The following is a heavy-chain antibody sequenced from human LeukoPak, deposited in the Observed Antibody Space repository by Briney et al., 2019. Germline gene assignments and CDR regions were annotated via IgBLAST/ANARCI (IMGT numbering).Heavy chain of an antibody. CDR1: GYTFTKYD. CDR3: ARDYASGSWYSDY. J-gene: IGHJ4*02. CDR2: ISGYNGNT. V-gene: IGHV1-18*01. Sequence: ASVKVSCKASGYTFTKYDFSWERQAPGQGLEWMGWISGYNGNTNYAQKLRGRVTMTMDTSTSTAYMELRSLRSDDTAVYYCARDYASGSWYSDYWGQGTLVTVSS. D-gene: IGHD3-10*01.